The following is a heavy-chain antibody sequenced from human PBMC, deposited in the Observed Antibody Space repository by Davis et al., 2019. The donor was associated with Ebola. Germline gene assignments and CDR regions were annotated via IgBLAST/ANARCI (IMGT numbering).Heavy chain of an antibody. Sequence: GSLRLSCAASGFTFSDYWMHWVRQAPGKGLVWVSRINTDGSSRTYADSVKGRFTISRDNDKNTLYLQMRSLRAEDTALYYCARDEGDGLDQWGQGTLVTVSS. V-gene: IGHV3-74*01. J-gene: IGHJ4*02. CDR3: ARDEGDGLDQ. D-gene: IGHD3-16*01. CDR1: GFTFSDYW. CDR2: INTDGSSR.